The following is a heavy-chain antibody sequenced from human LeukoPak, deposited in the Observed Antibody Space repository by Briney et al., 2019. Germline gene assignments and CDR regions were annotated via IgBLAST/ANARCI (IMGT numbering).Heavy chain of an antibody. CDR2: IYYSGST. V-gene: IGHV4-59*08. J-gene: IGHJ6*02. Sequence: SETLSLTCTVSGGSISSYYWSWIRQPPGKGLGWIGYIYYSGSTNYNPSLKSRVTISVDTSKNQFSLKLSSVTAADTAVYYCARAHIAVAGYYYYGMDVWGQGTTVTVSS. CDR1: GGSISSYY. CDR3: ARAHIAVAGYYYYGMDV. D-gene: IGHD6-19*01.